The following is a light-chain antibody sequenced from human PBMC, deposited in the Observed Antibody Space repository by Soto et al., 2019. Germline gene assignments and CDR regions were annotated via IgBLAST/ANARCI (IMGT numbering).Light chain of an antibody. CDR2: DAS. V-gene: IGKV3-11*01. CDR3: QERNNWS. CDR1: QSVGTY. J-gene: IGKJ3*01. Sequence: EIVLTQSPATLSLSPGERATLSCWASQSVGTYLAWYQQKPGQAPRLLIYDASTRATGVPARFSGSGSRTDFTLTISSLEHEDSAVYYCQERNNWSFGPGTKVDIK.